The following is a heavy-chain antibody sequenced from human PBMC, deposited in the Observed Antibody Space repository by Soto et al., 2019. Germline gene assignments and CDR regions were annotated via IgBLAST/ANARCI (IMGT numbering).Heavy chain of an antibody. CDR1: GFTFSSYA. D-gene: IGHD3-3*01. CDR3: ANGGLGVAYYYYYGMHV. Sequence: GGSLRLSCAASGFTFSSYAMSWVRQAPGKGLEWVSAISGSGGSTYYADSVKGRFTISRDNSKNTLYLQMNSLRAEDTAVYYCANGGLGVAYYYYYGMHVWGQGTTVTVSS. CDR2: ISGSGGST. J-gene: IGHJ6*02. V-gene: IGHV3-23*01.